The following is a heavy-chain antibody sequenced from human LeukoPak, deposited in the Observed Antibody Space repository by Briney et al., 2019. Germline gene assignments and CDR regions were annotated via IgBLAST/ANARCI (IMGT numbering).Heavy chain of an antibody. CDR1: GYTLTELS. CDR2: IIPIFCTA. Sequence: SVKVSCKVSGYTLTELSIHWVRQAPGQGLEWMGGIIPIFCTANYAQKFQGRVTITADKSTSTAYMELSSLRSEDTAGYYCARRGGITMVRGVMVDAFDIWGQGTMVTVSS. V-gene: IGHV1-69*06. J-gene: IGHJ3*02. D-gene: IGHD3-10*01. CDR3: ARRGGITMVRGVMVDAFDI.